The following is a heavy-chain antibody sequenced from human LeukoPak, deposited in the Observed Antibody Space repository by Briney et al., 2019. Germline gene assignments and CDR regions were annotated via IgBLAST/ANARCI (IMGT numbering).Heavy chain of an antibody. CDR1: GFTFSSYG. J-gene: IGHJ4*02. CDR3: ARDPYNYGDEPDY. V-gene: IGHV3-30*02. D-gene: IGHD4-17*01. Sequence: GGSLRLSCAASGFTFSSYGMHWVRQAPGKGLEWVAFIRYDGSNKYYADSVKGRFTISRDNSKNTLYLQMNSLRAEDTAVYYCARDPYNYGDEPDYWGQGTLVTVSS. CDR2: IRYDGSNK.